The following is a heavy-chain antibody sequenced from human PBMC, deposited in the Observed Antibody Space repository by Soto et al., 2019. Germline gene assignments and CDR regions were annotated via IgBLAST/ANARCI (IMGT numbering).Heavy chain of an antibody. V-gene: IGHV3-23*01. CDR3: AKDRAASGRHED. Sequence: PGGSLRLSCAASGFTFSNYAMIWVRQAPGKGLEWFSTVSGSGGSTYYADSVMGRFTISRDNSKNTVYLQMNSLRVEDTAVYYCAKDRAASGRHEDWGQGTLVTVSS. D-gene: IGHD3-10*01. CDR1: GFTFSNYA. J-gene: IGHJ4*02. CDR2: VSGSGGST.